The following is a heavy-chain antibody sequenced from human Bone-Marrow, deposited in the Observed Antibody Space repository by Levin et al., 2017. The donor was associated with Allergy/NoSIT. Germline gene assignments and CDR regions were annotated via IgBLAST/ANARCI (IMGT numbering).Heavy chain of an antibody. Sequence: SETLSLTCTVSGDSMISAAYKWSWIRQHPGKGLECIGYISQSGSTNYNPSLESRMTMSIDMSKKQFFLKLNSVSAADTAVYYCARTTYSYDYTGRGTLWYFDYWSQGTLVTVSS. CDR1: GDSMISAAYK. J-gene: IGHJ4*02. V-gene: IGHV4-31*03. CDR3: ARTTYSYDYTGRGTLWYFDY. D-gene: IGHD5-12*01. CDR2: ISQSGST.